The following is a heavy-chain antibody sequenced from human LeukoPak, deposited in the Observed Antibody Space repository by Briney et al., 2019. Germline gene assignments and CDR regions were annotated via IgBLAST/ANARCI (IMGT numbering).Heavy chain of an antibody. Sequence: GGSLRLSCAASGFTFSSYAMSWVRQAPGKGLEWVSAISGSGGSTYYADSVKGRFAISRDNSKNTLYLQMNSLRAEDTAVYCCAKVLRFLEWLFDYWGQGTLVTVSS. CDR3: AKVLRFLEWLFDY. CDR1: GFTFSSYA. V-gene: IGHV3-23*01. J-gene: IGHJ4*02. D-gene: IGHD3-3*01. CDR2: ISGSGGST.